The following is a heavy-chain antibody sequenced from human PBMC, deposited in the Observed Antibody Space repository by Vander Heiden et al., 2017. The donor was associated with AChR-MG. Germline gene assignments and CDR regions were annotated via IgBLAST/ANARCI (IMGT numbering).Heavy chain of an antibody. V-gene: IGHV1-69*06. D-gene: IGHD5-12*01. J-gene: IGHJ3*02. Sequence: QVQLVQSGAEVKTPGSSVKVSCKASGGTFSSYAISWGRQAPGQGLEWMGGIIPIFGTANYAQKFQGRVTITADKSTSTVYMELSSLRSEDTAVYYCASLRVATIDSADAFDIWGQGTMVTVSS. CDR1: GGTFSSYA. CDR3: ASLRVATIDSADAFDI. CDR2: IIPIFGTA.